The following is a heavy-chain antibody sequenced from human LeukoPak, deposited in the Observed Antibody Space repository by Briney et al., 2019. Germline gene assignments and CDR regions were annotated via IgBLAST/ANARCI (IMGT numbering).Heavy chain of an antibody. J-gene: IGHJ4*02. CDR2: SRDKGNSYTT. CDR3: TRLGQAPRDFDY. V-gene: IGHV3-72*01. D-gene: IGHD3-10*01. Sequence: GGSLRLSFAASGFIFSDHYIDWVRQAPGKGLEWVGRSRDKGNSYTTAYAASVRGRFTISRDDSKNSVYLQMNNLKIEDTAVYYCTRLGQAPRDFDYWGQGTLVTVSS. CDR1: GFIFSDHY.